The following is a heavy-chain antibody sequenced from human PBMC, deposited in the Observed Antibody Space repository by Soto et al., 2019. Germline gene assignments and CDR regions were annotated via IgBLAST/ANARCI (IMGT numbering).Heavy chain of an antibody. CDR2: ITSSSWTI. CDR3: ASWLVALHALDM. Sequence: PGGSLRLSCAASGFIFSDYSMSWVRQTPGKGLEWVSYITSSSWTIYYADSVKGRFTISRDNAKNSLYLQMNSLRAEDTAGYYCASWLVALHALDMWGQGTMVTVSS. V-gene: IGHV3-48*01. D-gene: IGHD6-19*01. J-gene: IGHJ3*02. CDR1: GFIFSDYS.